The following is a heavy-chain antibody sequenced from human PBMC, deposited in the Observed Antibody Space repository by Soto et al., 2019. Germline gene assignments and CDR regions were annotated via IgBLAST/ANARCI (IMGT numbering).Heavy chain of an antibody. Sequence: QVQLQESGPGLVEPSETLSLTCTVSGGSITNYYCSWFRQPPGKGLEWIGYINYDGYSSYNLASKTRVPLSTAASKPHFSLMLASVTATDTAVYYCARHGFGPLHGLVDVWGPGTTVIVSS. D-gene: IGHD3-10*01. V-gene: IGHV4-59*08. CDR2: INYDGYS. CDR3: ARHGFGPLHGLVDV. J-gene: IGHJ6*02. CDR1: GGSITNYY.